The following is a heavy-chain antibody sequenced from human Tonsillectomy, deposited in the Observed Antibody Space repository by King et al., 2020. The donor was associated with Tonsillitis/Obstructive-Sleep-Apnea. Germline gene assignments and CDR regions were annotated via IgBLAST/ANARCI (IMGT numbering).Heavy chain of an antibody. CDR3: ARTWGGDFYFDY. J-gene: IGHJ4*02. D-gene: IGHD4-17*01. Sequence: VQLQESDPGLVKPSETLSLTCTVSGGSISSYYWSWIRQPPGKGLEWIGYIYYSGSTNYNPSLKSRVTISVDTSKNQFSLKLSSVTAADTAVYYCARTWGGDFYFDYWGQGTLVTVSS. CDR1: GGSISSYY. V-gene: IGHV4-59*08. CDR2: IYYSGST.